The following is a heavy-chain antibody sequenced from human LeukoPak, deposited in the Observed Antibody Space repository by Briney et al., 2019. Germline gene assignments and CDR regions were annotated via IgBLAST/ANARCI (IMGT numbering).Heavy chain of an antibody. CDR3: AKSRVNSGWYNWFDP. D-gene: IGHD6-19*01. Sequence: SETLSLTCTVSGDSITSGTYYWGWLRQPPGQGLEWIGSIYYIGTTYYHPSLRSRVTISVDTSKNQFSLKLNSVTAEDTTVYYCAKSRVNSGWYNWFDPRGQGTLVTVSS. CDR2: IYYIGTT. J-gene: IGHJ5*02. V-gene: IGHV4-39*01. CDR1: GDSITSGTYY.